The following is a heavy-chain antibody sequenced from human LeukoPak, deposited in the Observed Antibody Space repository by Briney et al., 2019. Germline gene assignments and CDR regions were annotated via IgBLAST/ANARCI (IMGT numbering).Heavy chain of an antibody. CDR1: GYTFTSYA. Sequence: ASVKVSCKASGYTFTSYAMHWVRQAPGQRLEWMGWINAGNGDTTYSQTFQGRVTITRDTSASTAYMELSSLRSEDTAVYYCARGRYFDWLDYYYGMDVWGKGTTVTVSS. CDR2: INAGNGDT. CDR3: ARGRYFDWLDYYYGMDV. D-gene: IGHD3-9*01. J-gene: IGHJ6*04. V-gene: IGHV1-3*01.